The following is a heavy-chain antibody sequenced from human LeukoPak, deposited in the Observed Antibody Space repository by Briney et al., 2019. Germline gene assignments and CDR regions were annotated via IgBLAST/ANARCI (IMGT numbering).Heavy chain of an antibody. Sequence: GGSLRLSCAAFGFTVSANYTSWVRQAPGKGLEWVSLIYSDGRTLYADSVKGRFTISRDNSKNTVYLQMNSLRAEDTAVYYCARSGEFDFWSGYYYWGRGTLVTVSS. V-gene: IGHV3-53*01. CDR1: GFTVSANY. CDR3: ARSGEFDFWSGYYY. J-gene: IGHJ4*02. D-gene: IGHD3-3*01. CDR2: IYSDGRT.